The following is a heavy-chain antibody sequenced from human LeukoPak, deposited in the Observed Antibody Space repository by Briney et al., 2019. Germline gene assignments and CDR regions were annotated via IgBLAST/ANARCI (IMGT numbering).Heavy chain of an antibody. CDR2: IYSGGST. D-gene: IGHD3-10*01. J-gene: IGHJ4*02. Sequence: GGSLRLSCAASGFSFSDYHLNWVRQAPGKGLESVSVIYSGGSTYYAESVRGRFTISRDNSKNTLYLQMNSLRVEDTAVYYCARVGGHWGQGTLVTVSS. V-gene: IGHV3-53*01. CDR3: ARVGGH. CDR1: GFSFSDYH.